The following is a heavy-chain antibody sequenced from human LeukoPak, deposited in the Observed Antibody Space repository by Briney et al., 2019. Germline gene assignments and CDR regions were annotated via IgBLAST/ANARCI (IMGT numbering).Heavy chain of an antibody. CDR1: GGSISSYY. CDR2: IYYSGST. CDR3: AKDRRFLEWLPTPSDV. J-gene: IGHJ6*04. Sequence: SETLSLTCTVSGGSISSYYWSWIRQPPGKGLEWIGYIYYSGSTNYNPSLKSRVTISVDTSKNQFSLNLNSVTAADTAVYYCAKDRRFLEWLPTPSDVWGKGTTVTVSS. D-gene: IGHD3-3*01. V-gene: IGHV4-59*01.